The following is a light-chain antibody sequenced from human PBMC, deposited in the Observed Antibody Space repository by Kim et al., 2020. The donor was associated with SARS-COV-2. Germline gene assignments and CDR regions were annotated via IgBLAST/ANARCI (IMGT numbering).Light chain of an antibody. J-gene: IGKJ2*01. Sequence: ITNSLAWYQQIPGKSPKLLLSIASRLESGVPSRFSGSGSGTDYILTISSLQPEDFATYYCQQYYSLPYTFGQGTKLEI. V-gene: IGKV1-NL1*01. CDR2: IAS. CDR1: ITNS. CDR3: QQYYSLPYT.